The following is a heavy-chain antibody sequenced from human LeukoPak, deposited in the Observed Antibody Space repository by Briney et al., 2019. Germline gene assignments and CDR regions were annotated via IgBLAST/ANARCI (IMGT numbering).Heavy chain of an antibody. Sequence: PGGSLRLSCAASGFTFSSYAMSWVRQAPGKGLEWVSAISGSGGSTYYADSVKGRFTISRDNSKNTLYLQMNSLRAEAPAVYYCAKDRPPLSYIAAAGTEHFQHWGQGTLVTVSS. V-gene: IGHV3-23*01. J-gene: IGHJ1*01. CDR3: AKDRPPLSYIAAAGTEHFQH. CDR2: ISGSGGST. CDR1: GFTFSSYA. D-gene: IGHD6-13*01.